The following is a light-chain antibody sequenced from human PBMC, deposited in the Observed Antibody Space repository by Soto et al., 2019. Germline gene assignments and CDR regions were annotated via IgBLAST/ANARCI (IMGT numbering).Light chain of an antibody. J-gene: IGLJ3*02. CDR1: SSNIGAGYH. V-gene: IGLV1-40*01. Sequence: QSVLTQPPSVSGAPGQRVTISCTGSSSNIGAGYHVHWYQQLPGTAPKLLIYGNSNRPSGVPDRFSGSKSGTSASLAITGPQAEDEAEYYCQSYDSSLSGSMFGGGTKLTVL. CDR3: QSYDSSLSGSM. CDR2: GNS.